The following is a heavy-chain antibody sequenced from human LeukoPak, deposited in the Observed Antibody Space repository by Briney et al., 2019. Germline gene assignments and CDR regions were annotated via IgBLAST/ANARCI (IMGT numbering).Heavy chain of an antibody. J-gene: IGHJ6*02. CDR1: GFTFSSYW. D-gene: IGHD1-26*01. CDR2: IKQDGSEK. V-gene: IGHV3-7*01. CDR3: AREELLGAYYYYGMDV. Sequence: GGSLRLSCAASGFTFSSYWMSWVRQAPGKGLKWVANIKQDGSEKYYVDSVKGRFTISRDNAKNSLYLQMNSLRAEDTAVYYCAREELLGAYYYYGMDVWGQGTTVTVSS.